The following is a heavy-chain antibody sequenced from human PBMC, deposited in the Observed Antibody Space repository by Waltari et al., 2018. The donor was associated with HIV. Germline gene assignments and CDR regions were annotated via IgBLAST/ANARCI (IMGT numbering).Heavy chain of an antibody. J-gene: IGHJ4*02. CDR2: INYEEGNK. Sequence: EVPLVESGGGLVQPEGSLRLSCTGFGFNFSNYWMSWVREAPGKGPEWVASINYEEGNKYYVDSVKGRFTISRENGKNSLYLQMSSLRVEDTAGYYCAREPFWGQGILVTVSS. CDR1: GFNFSNYW. V-gene: IGHV3-7*01. CDR3: AREPF.